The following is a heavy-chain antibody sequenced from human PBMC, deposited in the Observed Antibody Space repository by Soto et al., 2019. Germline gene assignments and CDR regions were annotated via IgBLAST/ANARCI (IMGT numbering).Heavy chain of an antibody. V-gene: IGHV3-23*01. Sequence: EVQLLESGGGLVQPGGSLRLSCAASGFTFSNFAMSWVRQAPGKGLEWVSHISNSEVNTYYADSLKGRFTISRDNSKKTLFLQMSSLRAEDTAVYYCAKATIGGSYYYGLDVWGQGTTVTVSS. CDR1: GFTFSNFA. CDR3: AKATIGGSYYYGLDV. J-gene: IGHJ6*02. CDR2: ISNSEVNT. D-gene: IGHD3-10*01.